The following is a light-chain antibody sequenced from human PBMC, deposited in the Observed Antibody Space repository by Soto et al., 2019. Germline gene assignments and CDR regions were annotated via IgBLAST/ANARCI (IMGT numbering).Light chain of an antibody. CDR3: QQRSNWRGVT. Sequence: EIVLTQSPATLSLSPGERATLSCRASQSVSSYLAWYQQKPGQAPRLLIYDASNRATGIPARFSGSGSGTDCTLTISTLEPEDFAVYYCQQRSNWRGVTFGGGTKVEIK. CDR1: QSVSSY. J-gene: IGKJ4*01. CDR2: DAS. V-gene: IGKV3-11*01.